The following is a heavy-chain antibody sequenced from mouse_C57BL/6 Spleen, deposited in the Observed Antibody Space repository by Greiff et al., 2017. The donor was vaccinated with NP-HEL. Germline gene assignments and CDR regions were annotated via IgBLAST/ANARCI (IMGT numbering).Heavy chain of an antibody. CDR2: INPGSGGT. V-gene: IGHV1-54*01. CDR1: GYAFTNYL. CDR3: AREGGYFDD. J-gene: IGHJ2*01. Sequence: QVQLKESGAELVRPGTSVKVSCKASGYAFTNYLIEWVKQRPGQGLEWIGVINPGSGGTNYNEKFKGKATLTADKSSSTAYMQISSLTSEDSAVYFCAREGGYFDDWGQGTTLTVSS.